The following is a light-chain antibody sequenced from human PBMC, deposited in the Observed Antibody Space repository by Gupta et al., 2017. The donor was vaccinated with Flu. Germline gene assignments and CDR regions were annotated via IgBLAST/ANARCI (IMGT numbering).Light chain of an antibody. Sequence: ATRFCRDGQHVSSSYFDWYQHKVGQAPRLLIYGASTRATGIPERFSGSGSGADFTLTITRLEPEDFAVYYCQQYETSPPRVTFGGGTKLEIK. J-gene: IGKJ4*01. CDR3: QQYETSPPRVT. V-gene: IGKV3-20*01. CDR2: GAS. CDR1: QHVSSSY.